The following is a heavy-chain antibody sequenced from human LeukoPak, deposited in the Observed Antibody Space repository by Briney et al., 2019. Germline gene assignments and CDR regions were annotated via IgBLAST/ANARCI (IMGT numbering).Heavy chain of an antibody. D-gene: IGHD1-26*01. Sequence: PGGSLRLSCAASGFTFNNYSMNWVRQAPGKGLEWVSSISNSSSYVYYADSVKGRFTISRDNAENSLYLQMNSLRAEDTAVYYCARRRDSGSLQHFDYWGQGTLVTVSS. CDR1: GFTFNNYS. V-gene: IGHV3-21*04. CDR2: ISNSSSYV. J-gene: IGHJ4*02. CDR3: ARRRDSGSLQHFDY.